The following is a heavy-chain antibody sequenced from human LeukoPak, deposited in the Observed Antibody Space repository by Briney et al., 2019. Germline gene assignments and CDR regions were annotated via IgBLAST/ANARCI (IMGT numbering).Heavy chain of an antibody. CDR1: GYTFTSYG. Sequence: GASVKVSCKASGYTFTSYGISWVRQDPGQGREWMGWISAYNGNTNYAQKLHGRVTMTTDTSTSTAYMDLTSLRSDDTAVYYCARDSPNYYDSNWFDPWGQGTLVTVSS. CDR2: ISAYNGNT. J-gene: IGHJ5*02. CDR3: ARDSPNYYDSNWFDP. V-gene: IGHV1-18*01. D-gene: IGHD3-22*01.